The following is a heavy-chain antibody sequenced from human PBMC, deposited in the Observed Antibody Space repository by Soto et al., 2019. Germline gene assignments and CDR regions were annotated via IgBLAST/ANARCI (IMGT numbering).Heavy chain of an antibody. Sequence: QVQLVQSGAEEKKPGASVKVSCKASGYTFTSYAMHWVRQAPGQRLEWMGWINAGNGNTKYSQKFKGRVTITRDTSASTADMELISLRAEDTAVYYCARSIVVVTALDYWGQGTLVTVSS. D-gene: IGHD2-21*02. CDR2: INAGNGNT. CDR3: ARSIVVVTALDY. J-gene: IGHJ4*02. V-gene: IGHV1-3*05. CDR1: GYTFTSYA.